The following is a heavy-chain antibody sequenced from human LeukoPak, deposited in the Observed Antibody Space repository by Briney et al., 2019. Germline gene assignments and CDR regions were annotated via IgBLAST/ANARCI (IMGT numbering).Heavy chain of an antibody. V-gene: IGHV3-74*01. D-gene: IGHD6-19*01. Sequence: GGSLRLSCAASGFTFSSYWMNWVRQAPGKGLVWVSRIASDGSSTTYADSVKGRFSISRDNAKNTLYLQMNSLRVEDTAVYYCARDAYSSGWYLDYWGQGTLVTVSS. J-gene: IGHJ4*02. CDR2: IASDGSST. CDR1: GFTFSSYW. CDR3: ARDAYSSGWYLDY.